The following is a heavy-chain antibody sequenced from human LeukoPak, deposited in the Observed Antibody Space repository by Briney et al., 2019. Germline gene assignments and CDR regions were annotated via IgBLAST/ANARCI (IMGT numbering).Heavy chain of an antibody. CDR2: IYISGNT. V-gene: IGHV4-4*07. D-gene: IGHD1-1*01. CDR3: ARNAGDY. Sequence: PSETLSLTCTVSGGSISDFYWNWIRQPAGKGLEWIGRIYISGNTNYNPSLKSRVTMSLDTSKNHFSLRLRSVTAADTAVYYCARNAGDYWGQGTLVTVSS. J-gene: IGHJ4*02. CDR1: GGSISDFY.